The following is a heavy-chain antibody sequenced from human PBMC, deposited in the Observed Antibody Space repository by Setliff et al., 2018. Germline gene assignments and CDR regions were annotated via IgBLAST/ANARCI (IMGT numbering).Heavy chain of an antibody. V-gene: IGHV4-38-2*02. Sequence: PSETLSLTCAVSGYSISSGYYWGWIRQPPGKGLEWIGSINHSGSTYYNPSLKSRVTISVDTSKNQFSLKLSSVTAADTAVYYCARERMYYNFWSGYSDYWGQGTLVTVSS. CDR3: ARERMYYNFWSGYSDY. CDR2: INHSGST. J-gene: IGHJ4*02. CDR1: GYSISSGYY. D-gene: IGHD3-3*01.